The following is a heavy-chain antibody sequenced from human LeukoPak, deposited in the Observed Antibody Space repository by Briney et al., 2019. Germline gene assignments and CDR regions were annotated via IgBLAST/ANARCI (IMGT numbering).Heavy chain of an antibody. J-gene: IGHJ6*03. CDR2: ISSSSSYI. CDR1: GFTFSSYS. V-gene: IGHV3-21*01. Sequence: PGGSLRLSCAASGFTFSSYSMNWVRQAPGKGLEWVSSISSSSSYIYYADSVKGRFTISRDNAKNSLYLQMNSLRAEDTAVYYCAREDHYYYYMDVWGKGTTVTVSS. CDR3: AREDHYYYYMDV.